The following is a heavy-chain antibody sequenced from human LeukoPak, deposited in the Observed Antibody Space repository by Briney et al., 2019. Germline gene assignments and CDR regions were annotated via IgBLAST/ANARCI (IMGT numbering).Heavy chain of an antibody. J-gene: IGHJ6*03. V-gene: IGHV4-31*03. CDR1: GGSISSGGFY. Sequence: SETLSLTCTVSGGSISSGGFYWSSIRPHPGKGLEWIGYIYYSGSTYYNPSLKSRVTISVDTSKNQFSLKLSSVTAADTAVYYCARERYYDFWSGYYGSGQNYMDVWGKGTTVTVSS. CDR2: IYYSGST. D-gene: IGHD3-3*01. CDR3: ARERYYDFWSGYYGSGQNYMDV.